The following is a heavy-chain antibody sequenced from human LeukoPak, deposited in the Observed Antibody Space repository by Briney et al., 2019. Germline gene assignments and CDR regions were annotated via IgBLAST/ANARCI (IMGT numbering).Heavy chain of an antibody. CDR2: INHSGST. Sequence: SETLSLTCAVYGGSFSGYYWSWIRQPPGKGLEWIGEINHSGSTNYNPSLKNRVTISVDTSKNQFSLKLSSVTAADTAVYYCARGRRYYYDSGGYRHWGQGTLVTVSS. D-gene: IGHD3-22*01. CDR3: ARGRRYYYDSGGYRH. J-gene: IGHJ4*02. CDR1: GGSFSGYY. V-gene: IGHV4-34*01.